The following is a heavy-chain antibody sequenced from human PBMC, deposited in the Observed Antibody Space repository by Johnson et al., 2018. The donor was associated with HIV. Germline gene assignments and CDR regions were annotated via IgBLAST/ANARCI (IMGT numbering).Heavy chain of an antibody. V-gene: IGHV3-23*04. J-gene: IGHJ3*02. CDR1: GFTFDDYG. D-gene: IGHD1-26*01. CDR3: AKDRLVGATGDAFDI. CDR2: ISGSGGST. Sequence: VQLVESGGGVVRPGGSLRLSCAASGFTFDDYGMSWVRQAPGKGLEWVSAISGSGGSTYYADSVKGRFTISRDNSKNTLYLQMNSLRAEDTAVYYCAKDRLVGATGDAFDIWGQGTMVTVSS.